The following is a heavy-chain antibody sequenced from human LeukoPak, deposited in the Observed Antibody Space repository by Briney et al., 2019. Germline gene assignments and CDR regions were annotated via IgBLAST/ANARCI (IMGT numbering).Heavy chain of an antibody. D-gene: IGHD5-24*01. Sequence: ASVKVSCKASGGTFSSYAISWVRQATGQGLEWMEWMNPNSGNTGYAQKFQGRVTMTRNTSISTAYMELSSLRSEDTAVYYCARGQLGRFKRGGLGYWGQGTLVTVSS. CDR1: GGTFSSYA. J-gene: IGHJ4*02. CDR2: MNPNSGNT. V-gene: IGHV1-8*02. CDR3: ARGQLGRFKRGGLGY.